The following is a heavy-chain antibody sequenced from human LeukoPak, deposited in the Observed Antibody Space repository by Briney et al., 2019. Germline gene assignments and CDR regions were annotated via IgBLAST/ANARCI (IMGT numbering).Heavy chain of an antibody. D-gene: IGHD3-22*01. Sequence: RGSLRLSCAASGFKFSSDWMSWVRQAPGKGLEWVANIKEDGSEKYYVDSVKGRFTISRDNAKNSLYLQMNSLRAEDTAVYYCARHSSGYYWDQGTLVTVSS. CDR2: IKEDGSEK. CDR1: GFKFSSDW. J-gene: IGHJ4*02. V-gene: IGHV3-7*01. CDR3: ARHSSGYY.